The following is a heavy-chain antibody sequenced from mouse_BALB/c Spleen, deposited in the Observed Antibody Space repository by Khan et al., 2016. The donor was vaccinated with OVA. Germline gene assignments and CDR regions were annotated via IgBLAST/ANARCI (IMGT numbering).Heavy chain of an antibody. CDR2: IYPFNDDT. V-gene: IGHV1S136*01. CDR1: GYTFTSYV. D-gene: IGHD1-1*01. Sequence: EVQLQQSGPELVKPGASVKMSCKASGYTFTSYVMHWVKQKPGLGLEWIGYIYPFNDDTKYNEKFKGKATLTSDKSSSTAYMEPSSLTSEDSAVYCCAPVGNYYVSFAYWGQGTLVTVSA. CDR3: APVGNYYVSFAY. J-gene: IGHJ3*01.